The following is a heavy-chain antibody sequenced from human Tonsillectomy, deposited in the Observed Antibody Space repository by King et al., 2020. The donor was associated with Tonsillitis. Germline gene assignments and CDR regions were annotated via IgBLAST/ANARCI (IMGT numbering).Heavy chain of an antibody. J-gene: IGHJ4*02. CDR2: VFYIGST. V-gene: IGHV4-59*01. CDR1: GGSISRYY. D-gene: IGHD2-15*01. Sequence: PLQESGPGLVKASETLLLTCSVSGGSISRYYWSWIRQPPGKGLAWIGNVFYIGSTNYNPSLKSRVTISVDASKNQFSLKLTSVTAADTAVYYCASGSNYFDFWGQGILVTVSS. CDR3: ASGSNYFDF.